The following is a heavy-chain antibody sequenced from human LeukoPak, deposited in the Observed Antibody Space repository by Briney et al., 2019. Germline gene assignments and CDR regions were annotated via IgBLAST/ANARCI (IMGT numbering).Heavy chain of an antibody. CDR1: GFTFSIYA. Sequence: GGSLRLSCAASGFTFSIYAMSWVRQAPGKGLEWVAFIRYDGSNKYYADSVKGRFTISRDNSKNTLYLQMNSLRAEDTAVYYCAKDPAMYCSNTNCYTLADYWGQGTLVTVSS. V-gene: IGHV3-30*02. D-gene: IGHD2-2*02. J-gene: IGHJ4*02. CDR2: IRYDGSNK. CDR3: AKDPAMYCSNTNCYTLADY.